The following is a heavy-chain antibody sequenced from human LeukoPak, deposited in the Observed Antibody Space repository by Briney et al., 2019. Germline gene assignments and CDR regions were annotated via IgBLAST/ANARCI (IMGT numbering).Heavy chain of an antibody. CDR3: ARGLGDYNTDWFPVSGY. CDR1: GYTLTSYD. CDR2: MNPGSGDT. Sequence: GASVKVSCKASGYTLTSYDINWVRQATRQGLEWMGWMNPGSGDTAYAQKFQGRVTMTRDTSMSTAYMELNSLGSEDTAIYYCARGLGDYNTDWFPVSGYWGQGTPVTVSS. V-gene: IGHV1-8*01. D-gene: IGHD3-9*01. J-gene: IGHJ4*02.